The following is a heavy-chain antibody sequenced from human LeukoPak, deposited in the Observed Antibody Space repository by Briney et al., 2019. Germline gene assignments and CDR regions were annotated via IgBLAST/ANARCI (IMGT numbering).Heavy chain of an antibody. CDR2: IYYSGST. D-gene: IGHD4-11*01. V-gene: IGHV4-59*08. Sequence: SETLSLTCTVSGGSISSYYWSWIRQPPGKGLEWIGYIYYSGSTNYNPSLKSRVTISVDTSKNQFSLKLSSVTAADTAVYYCASQNNDYDAFDIWGQGTMVTVSS. CDR1: GGSISSYY. CDR3: ASQNNDYDAFDI. J-gene: IGHJ3*02.